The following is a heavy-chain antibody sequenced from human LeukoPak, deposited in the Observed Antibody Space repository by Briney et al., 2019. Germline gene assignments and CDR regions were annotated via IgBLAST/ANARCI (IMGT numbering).Heavy chain of an antibody. D-gene: IGHD6-19*01. Sequence: GGSLRLSCAASGFTFSRYEMNWVRQAPGKGLEWVSYITSSGTTIYYADSVKGRFTVSRDNAKNSLYLQMNSLRAEDTAVYYCARDSSDSSGWYEGWSDPWGQGTLVTVSS. CDR1: GFTFSRYE. CDR2: ITSSGTTI. V-gene: IGHV3-48*03. J-gene: IGHJ5*02. CDR3: ARDSSDSSGWYEGWSDP.